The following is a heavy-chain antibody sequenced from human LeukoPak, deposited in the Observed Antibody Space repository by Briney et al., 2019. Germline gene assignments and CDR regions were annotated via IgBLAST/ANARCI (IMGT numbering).Heavy chain of an antibody. J-gene: IGHJ3*02. V-gene: IGHV4-59*11. D-gene: IGHD5-24*01. CDR2: IYYSGTT. CDR3: AREDAEQMDNSFDI. CDR1: DGSISYHY. Sequence: SETLSLTCTVSDGSISYHYWSWIRQPPGKGLEWIGYIYYSGTTDYNPSLKSRVTISRETSKNQFSLKLSSVTAADTAVYYCAREDAEQMDNSFDIWGQGTMVTVSS.